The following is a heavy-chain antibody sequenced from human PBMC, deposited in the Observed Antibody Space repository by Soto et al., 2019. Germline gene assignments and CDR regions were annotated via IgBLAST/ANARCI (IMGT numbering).Heavy chain of an antibody. Sequence: QVQLVESGGGVVQPGRSLRLSCAASGFTFSSYGMHWVRQAPGKGLEWVAVISYDGSNKYYADSVKGRFTISRDNSKNTLYLQMNSLRAEDTAVYYCAKKAGVDYWGQGTLVTVSS. J-gene: IGHJ4*02. D-gene: IGHD3-10*01. CDR2: ISYDGSNK. CDR1: GFTFSSYG. CDR3: AKKAGVDY. V-gene: IGHV3-30*18.